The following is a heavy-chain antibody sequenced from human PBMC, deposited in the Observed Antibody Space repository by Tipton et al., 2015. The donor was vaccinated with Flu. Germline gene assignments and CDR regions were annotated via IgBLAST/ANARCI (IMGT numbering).Heavy chain of an antibody. V-gene: IGHV4-39*07. J-gene: IGHJ5*02. CDR3: ARVPYDSSGYNDNWFDP. D-gene: IGHD3-22*01. CDR2: IYYSGST. Sequence: TLSLTCTVSGGSISSSSYYWGWIRQPPGKGLEWIGSIYYSGSTYYNPSLKSRVTISVDTSKNQFSLKLSSVTAADTAVYYCARVPYDSSGYNDNWFDPWGQGTLVTVSS. CDR1: GGSISSSSYY.